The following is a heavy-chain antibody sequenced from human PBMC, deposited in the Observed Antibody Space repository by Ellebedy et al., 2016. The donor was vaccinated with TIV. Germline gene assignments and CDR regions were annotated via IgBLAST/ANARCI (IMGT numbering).Heavy chain of an antibody. CDR2: IYSGGST. Sequence: GESLKISCAASGFTVSSNYMSWVRQAPGKGLEWVSVIYSGGSTYYADSVKGRFTISRDNAKNSLYLQMNSLRAEDTAVYYCASWDYSGSYSLLDAFDIWGQGTMVTVSS. D-gene: IGHD1-26*01. V-gene: IGHV3-53*01. CDR3: ASWDYSGSYSLLDAFDI. J-gene: IGHJ3*02. CDR1: GFTVSSNY.